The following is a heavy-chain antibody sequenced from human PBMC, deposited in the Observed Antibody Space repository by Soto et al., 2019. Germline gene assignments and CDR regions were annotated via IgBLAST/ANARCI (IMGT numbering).Heavy chain of an antibody. D-gene: IGHD3-3*01. CDR2: INHSGGT. J-gene: IGHJ6*02. V-gene: IGHV4-34*01. CDR3: ARDRQDYDLWSGYENEGRYGMDV. Sequence: SETLSLTCAVYGGSLSGHYWTWIRQAPGKGLEWIGEINHSGGTNYNSSLKSRVTISLDTSKNQFSLILLSVTAADTAMYYCARDRQDYDLWSGYENEGRYGMDVWGRGTTVTVSS. CDR1: GGSLSGHY.